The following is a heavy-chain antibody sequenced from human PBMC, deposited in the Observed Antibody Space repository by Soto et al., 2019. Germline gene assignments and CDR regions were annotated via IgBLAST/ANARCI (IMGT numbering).Heavy chain of an antibody. D-gene: IGHD3-16*02. Sequence: SETLSLTCTVSGGSISSGDNYWSWIRQPPGKGLEWIGYIYYSGSTYYNPSLKSRVTISVDTSKNQFSLKLSSVTAADTAVYYCARVLHNIEILTLIDYWGQGTLVTVSS. CDR3: ARVLHNIEILTLIDY. CDR2: IYYSGST. CDR1: GGSISSGDNY. J-gene: IGHJ4*02. V-gene: IGHV4-30-4*01.